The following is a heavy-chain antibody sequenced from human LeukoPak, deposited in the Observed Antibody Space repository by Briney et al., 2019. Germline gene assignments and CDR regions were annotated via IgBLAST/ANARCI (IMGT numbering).Heavy chain of an antibody. CDR3: AREGRLTPWLDY. CDR2: ISAYNGNT. D-gene: IGHD3-16*01. CDR1: GYTFTSYG. J-gene: IGHJ4*02. Sequence: ASVKVSCEASGYTFTSYGISWVRQAPGQGLEWMGWISAYNGNTNYAQKLQGRVTMTTDTSTSTAYMELRSLRSNDTAVYYCAREGRLTPWLDYWGQGTLVTVSS. V-gene: IGHV1-18*01.